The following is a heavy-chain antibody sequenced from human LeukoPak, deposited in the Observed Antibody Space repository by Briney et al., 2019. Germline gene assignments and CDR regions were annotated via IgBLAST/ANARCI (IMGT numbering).Heavy chain of an antibody. J-gene: IGHJ6*02. V-gene: IGHV4-59*01. CDR2: IYYSGST. D-gene: IGHD6-19*01. CDR1: GGSISSYY. Sequence: SETLSLTCTVSGGSISSYYWSWIRQPPGKGPEWIGYIYYSGSTNYNPSLKSRVIISVDTSKNQFSLKLSSVTAADTAVYYCARDEGLYSSSFYYYYGMDVWGQGTTVTVSS. CDR3: ARDEGLYSSSFYYYYGMDV.